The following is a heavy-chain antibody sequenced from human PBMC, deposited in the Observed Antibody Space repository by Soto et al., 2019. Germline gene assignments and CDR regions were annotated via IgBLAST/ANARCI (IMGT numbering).Heavy chain of an antibody. V-gene: IGHV1-69*13. Sequence: ASVKVSCKASGGTFSSYAISWVRQAPGQGLEWMGGIIPIFGTANYAQKFQGRVTITADESTSTAYVELSSLRSEDTAVYYCARWRVNIVVVVAATLEYNWFDPWGQGTLVTVSS. D-gene: IGHD2-15*01. CDR3: ARWRVNIVVVVAATLEYNWFDP. CDR2: IIPIFGTA. J-gene: IGHJ5*02. CDR1: GGTFSSYA.